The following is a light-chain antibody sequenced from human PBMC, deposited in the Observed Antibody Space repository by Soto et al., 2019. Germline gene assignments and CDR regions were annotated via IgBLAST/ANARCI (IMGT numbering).Light chain of an antibody. V-gene: IGKV1-5*01. CDR3: QHYNPYSPWT. CDR1: QSISNW. Sequence: DIQMTQSPSTLSASLGDRVTITCRASQSISNWLAWYQQKPGKAPKLLMYDASSLESGVPSRFSGSGSGTEFTLTISSLQPDDFATYYCQHYNPYSPWTFGQGTKVEIK. J-gene: IGKJ1*01. CDR2: DAS.